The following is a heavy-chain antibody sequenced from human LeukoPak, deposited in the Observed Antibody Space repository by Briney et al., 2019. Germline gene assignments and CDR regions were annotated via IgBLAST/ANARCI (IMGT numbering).Heavy chain of an antibody. CDR1: GFTFNNSG. V-gene: IGHV3-48*01. CDR3: ARYSSSPAQNAFDI. CDR2: ISSTSGTI. Sequence: GGSLRLSCAASGFTFNNSGMNWIRQAPGKGLEWVSYISSTSGTIYYADSVKGRFTISRDNAKNSLYLQMDSLRAEDTAVYYCARYSSSPAQNAFDIWGQGTMVTVSS. J-gene: IGHJ3*02. D-gene: IGHD6-13*01.